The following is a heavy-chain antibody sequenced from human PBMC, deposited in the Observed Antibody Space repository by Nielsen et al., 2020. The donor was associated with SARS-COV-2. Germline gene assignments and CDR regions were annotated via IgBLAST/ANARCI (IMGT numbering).Heavy chain of an antibody. D-gene: IGHD6-25*01. CDR1: GFTFDTYT. J-gene: IGHJ2*01. Sequence: GESLKISCAASGFTFDTYTISWVRQAPGKGLEWVSFISSSSSFIYYADSVKGRFTISRDNAQKSLFLQMNNLRAEDTAVYYCARDQDGGAATSNWYFDLWGRGTLVIVSS. CDR3: ARDQDGGAATSNWYFDL. V-gene: IGHV3-21*01. CDR2: ISSSSSFI.